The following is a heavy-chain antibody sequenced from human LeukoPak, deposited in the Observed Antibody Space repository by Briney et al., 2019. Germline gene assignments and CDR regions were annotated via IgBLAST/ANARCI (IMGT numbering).Heavy chain of an antibody. D-gene: IGHD4-17*01. V-gene: IGHV3-30*18. CDR1: GFSFISYG. CDR2: ISDDGRRK. CDR3: AKRPSAYGDYLSYFDY. J-gene: IGHJ4*02. Sequence: DPGGSLRLSCAASGFSFISYGMHWVRQAPGKGLEWVGVISDDGRRKDYADSVKGRFTISRDNSKDTLYLQMNSLRAEDTAVYYCAKRPSAYGDYLSYFDYWGQGTLVTVSS.